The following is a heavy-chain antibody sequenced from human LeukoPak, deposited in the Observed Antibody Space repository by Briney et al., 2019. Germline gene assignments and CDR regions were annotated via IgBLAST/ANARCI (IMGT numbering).Heavy chain of an antibody. CDR2: IKQDGSEK. CDR1: GFTFSNSW. CDR3: ARDLLDTAMVG. V-gene: IGHV3-7*01. J-gene: IGHJ4*02. D-gene: IGHD5-18*01. Sequence: GGSLRLSCAASGFTFSNSWMSWVRQAPGKGLEWVANIKQDGSEKYYVDSVKGRFTISRDNAKNSLYLQMNSLRAEDTAVYYCARDLLDTAMVGWGQGTLVTVSS.